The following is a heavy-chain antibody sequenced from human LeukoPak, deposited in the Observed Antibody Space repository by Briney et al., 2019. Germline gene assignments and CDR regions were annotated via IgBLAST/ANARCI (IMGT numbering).Heavy chain of an antibody. Sequence: PSQTLSLTCAVSGGSISSGGYSWSWIRQPPGKGLEWIVYIYHSGSTYYNPSLKSRVTISVDRSKNQFSLKLSSVTAADTAVYYCARARARLGIVDYWGQGTLVTVSS. J-gene: IGHJ4*02. D-gene: IGHD7-27*01. CDR2: IYHSGST. CDR3: ARARARLGIVDY. CDR1: GGSISSGGYS. V-gene: IGHV4-30-2*01.